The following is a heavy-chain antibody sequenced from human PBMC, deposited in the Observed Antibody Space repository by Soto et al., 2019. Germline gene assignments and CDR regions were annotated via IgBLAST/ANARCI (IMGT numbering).Heavy chain of an antibody. Sequence: SVKVSCKASGGTFSSYAISWVRQAPGQGLEWMGGIIPIFGTANYAQKFQGRVTITADESTSTAYMELSSLRSEDTAVYYCAREARIRFLEWSPPGYYGMDVWGQGTTVTVSS. CDR3: AREARIRFLEWSPPGYYGMDV. D-gene: IGHD3-3*01. CDR1: GGTFSSYA. V-gene: IGHV1-69*13. J-gene: IGHJ6*02. CDR2: IIPIFGTA.